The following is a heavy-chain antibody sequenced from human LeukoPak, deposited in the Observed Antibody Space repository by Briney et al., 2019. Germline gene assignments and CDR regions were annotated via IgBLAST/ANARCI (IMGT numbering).Heavy chain of an antibody. V-gene: IGHV3-30*02. CDR3: AKGQHYYDSSGYFS. Sequence: GGSLRLSCAASGYTFSRYGMHWVRQAPAKGLEWVAFIRYDGSNKYYADSVKGRFTISRDNSKNTLYLQMNSLRAEDTAVYYCAKGQHYYDSSGYFSWGQGTLVTVSS. CDR1: GYTFSRYG. CDR2: IRYDGSNK. J-gene: IGHJ5*02. D-gene: IGHD3-22*01.